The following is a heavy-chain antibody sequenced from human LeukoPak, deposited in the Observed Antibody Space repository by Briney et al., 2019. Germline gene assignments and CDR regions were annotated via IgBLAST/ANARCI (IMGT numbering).Heavy chain of an antibody. V-gene: IGHV4-4*07. J-gene: IGHJ6*03. CDR1: GGSISSYY. D-gene: IGHD2-15*01. CDR2: IYTSGST. Sequence: PSETLSLTCTVSGGSISSYYWSWIRQPAGKGLEWIGRIYTSGSTNYNPSLKSRVTMSVDTSKNQFSLKLSSVTAADTAVYYYAREGCSGGSCYSYYYYYMDVWGKGTTVTVSS. CDR3: AREGCSGGSCYSYYYYYMDV.